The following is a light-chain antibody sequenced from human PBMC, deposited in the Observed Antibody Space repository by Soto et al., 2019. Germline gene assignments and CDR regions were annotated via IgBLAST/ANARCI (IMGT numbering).Light chain of an antibody. CDR2: DNN. V-gene: IGLV3-21*02. CDR1: HIANQH. J-gene: IGLJ2*01. CDR3: QVWDSRSDPAV. Sequence: SYELTQPPSVSVTPGQTARISCGGDHIANQHVHWYQKKPGQVPVLVVYDNNERPSGIPDRVSGSSSGNTATLTIDRVKAGDEADYYCQVWDSRSDPAVFGGGTKLTVL.